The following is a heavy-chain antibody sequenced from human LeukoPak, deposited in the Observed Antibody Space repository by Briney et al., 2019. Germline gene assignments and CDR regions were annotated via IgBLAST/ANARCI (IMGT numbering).Heavy chain of an antibody. D-gene: IGHD3-22*01. CDR2: INPDSGGT. V-gene: IGHV1-2*02. Sequence: GASVKVSCKASGYTFTGYYMHWVRQAPGQGLGWMGWINPDSGGTNYAQKFQGRVTMTRDTSISTAYMELSRLRSDDTAVYYCASATYYYDSSGYYYVGYFDYWGQGTLVTVSS. CDR1: GYTFTGYY. J-gene: IGHJ4*02. CDR3: ASATYYYDSSGYYYVGYFDY.